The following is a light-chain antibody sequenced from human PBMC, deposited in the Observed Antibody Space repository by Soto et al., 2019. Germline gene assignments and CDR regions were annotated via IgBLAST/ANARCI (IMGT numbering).Light chain of an antibody. Sequence: NFMLTQPHSVSESPGKTVTISCTRSSGSIASNYVQWYQQRPGSVPTTLIYEDDQRPSGVPDRFSGSIDSSSNSASLIISGLQAEDEADYYCSSYTTSSTRVFGTGTKVTVL. CDR3: SSYTTSSTRV. CDR1: SGSIASNY. J-gene: IGLJ1*01. CDR2: EDD. V-gene: IGLV6-57*04.